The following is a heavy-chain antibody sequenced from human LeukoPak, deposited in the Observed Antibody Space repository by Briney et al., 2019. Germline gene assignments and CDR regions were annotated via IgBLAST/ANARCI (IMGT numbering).Heavy chain of an antibody. CDR1: GGSISSYY. CDR2: IYYSGST. J-gene: IGHJ6*02. Sequence: KPSETLSLTCTVSGGSISSYYWSWIRQPPGKGLEWIGYIYYSGSTNYNPSLKSRVTISVDTSKNQFSLKLSSVTAADTAVYYCARVGAYYYDSSGSYPTIYYYYYGMDVWGQGTTVTVSS. CDR3: ARVGAYYYDSSGSYPTIYYYYYGMDV. V-gene: IGHV4-59*01. D-gene: IGHD3-22*01.